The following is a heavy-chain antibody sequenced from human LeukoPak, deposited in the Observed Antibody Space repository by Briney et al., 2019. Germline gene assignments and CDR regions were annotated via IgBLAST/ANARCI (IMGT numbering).Heavy chain of an antibody. Sequence: SETLSLTCTVSGGSISTYYWSWIRQPPGRGLEWIGYVFYSGNTGYNPSLKSRVSISIDTSKNQFSLKLSSVTAADTAVYYCARDSGYDSDAFGIWGQGTVVTVSS. J-gene: IGHJ3*02. D-gene: IGHD5-12*01. CDR3: ARDSGYDSDAFGI. CDR1: GGSISTYY. V-gene: IGHV4-59*01. CDR2: VFYSGNT.